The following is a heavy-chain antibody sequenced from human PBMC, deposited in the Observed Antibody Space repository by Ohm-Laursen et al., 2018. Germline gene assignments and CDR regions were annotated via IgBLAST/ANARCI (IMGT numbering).Heavy chain of an antibody. J-gene: IGHJ4*02. V-gene: IGHV1-2*02. CDR1: GYTFINYD. D-gene: IGHD2/OR15-2a*01. Sequence: ASVKVSCKTSGYTFINYDIHWVRQASGQGLEWMGWINPNSGGTNYAQKFQGRVTMTRDTSISTAYMELSRLRSDDTAVYYCARGGRRWSNTTLGYWGQGTLVTVSS. CDR3: ARGGRRWSNTTLGY. CDR2: INPNSGGT.